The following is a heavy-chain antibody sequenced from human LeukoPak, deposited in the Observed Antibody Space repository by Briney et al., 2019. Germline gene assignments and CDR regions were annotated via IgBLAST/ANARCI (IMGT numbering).Heavy chain of an antibody. CDR2: ISAYNGNT. J-gene: IGHJ4*02. CDR1: GYTFTSYG. CDR3: ARRFSYRLPDY. Sequence: ASVKVSFTATGYTFTSYGISWVRQAPGQGLEWMGWISAYNGNTNYAQKLQGRVTMTTDTSTSTAYMELRSLRSDDTAVYYCARRFSYRLPDYWGQGTLVTVSS. D-gene: IGHD1-26*01. V-gene: IGHV1-18*01.